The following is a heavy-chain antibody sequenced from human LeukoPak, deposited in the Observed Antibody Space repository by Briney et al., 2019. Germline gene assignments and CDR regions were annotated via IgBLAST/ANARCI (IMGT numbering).Heavy chain of an antibody. J-gene: IGHJ4*02. Sequence: PGGSLRLSCTASGFTFGDYAISWFRQASGKGLEWVGFIRSKAYGGTTEYAASVKGRFTISRDDSKSIAYLQMNSLKTKDTAVYYCTRDPVYYYGSGSYYTDYWGQGTLVTVSS. CDR3: TRDPVYYYGSGSYYTDY. CDR1: GFTFGDYA. V-gene: IGHV3-49*03. CDR2: IRSKAYGGTT. D-gene: IGHD3-10*01.